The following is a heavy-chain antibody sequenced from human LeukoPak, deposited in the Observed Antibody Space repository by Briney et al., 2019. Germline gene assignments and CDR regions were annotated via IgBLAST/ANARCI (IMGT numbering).Heavy chain of an antibody. CDR3: ARVCGSPHCGDY. J-gene: IGHJ4*02. Sequence: GGSLRLSCAASGFTFSSYEMNWVRQAPGKGLEWVSYISSSGSTIYYADSVKGRFTISRDNAKNSLYLQVNSLRAEDTAVYYCARVCGSPHCGDYGGQGTLVTVSS. CDR1: GFTFSSYE. V-gene: IGHV3-48*03. CDR2: ISSSGSTI. D-gene: IGHD1-26*01.